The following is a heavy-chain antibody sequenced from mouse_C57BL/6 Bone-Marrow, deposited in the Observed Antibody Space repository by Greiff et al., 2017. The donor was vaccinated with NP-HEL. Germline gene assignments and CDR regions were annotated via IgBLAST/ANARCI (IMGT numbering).Heavy chain of an antibody. V-gene: IGHV1-59*01. Sequence: QVQLQQPGAELVRPGTSVKLSCKASGYTFTSYWMHWVKQRPGQGLEWIGVIDPSDSYTNYNQKFKGKATLTVDTSSSTAYMELSSLTNEDSAVYYCTVITTSYAMDYWGQGTSVTVSS. D-gene: IGHD1-1*01. CDR1: GYTFTSYW. CDR3: TVITTSYAMDY. CDR2: IDPSDSYT. J-gene: IGHJ4*01.